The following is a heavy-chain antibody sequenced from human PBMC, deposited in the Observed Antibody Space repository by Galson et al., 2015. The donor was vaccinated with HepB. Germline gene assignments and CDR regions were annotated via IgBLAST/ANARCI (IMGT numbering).Heavy chain of an antibody. D-gene: IGHD3-3*01. CDR2: IKQDGSEK. Sequence: SLRLSCAASGFTFSSYWMSWVRQAPGKGLEWVANIKQDGSEKYYVDSVKGRFTISRDNAKNSLYLQMNSLRAEDTAVYYCARVKDFWSGLYAFDIWGQGTMVTVSS. J-gene: IGHJ3*02. CDR1: GFTFSSYW. CDR3: ARVKDFWSGLYAFDI. V-gene: IGHV3-7*01.